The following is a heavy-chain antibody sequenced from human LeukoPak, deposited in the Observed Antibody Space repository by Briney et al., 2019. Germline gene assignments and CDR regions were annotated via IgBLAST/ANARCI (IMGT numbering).Heavy chain of an antibody. CDR3: ARDRDYAFDS. CDR2: INQDGSAT. J-gene: IGHJ4*02. V-gene: IGHV3-7*01. D-gene: IGHD4-17*01. CDR1: GFTFSSYR. Sequence: PGGSLRLSCAASGFTFSSYRLSWVRQAPGKGLEWVANINQDGSATYYVDSVKGRFTISRDNAKNSLYLQMSSLRAEDTAVYYCARDRDYAFDSWGQGTLVTVSS.